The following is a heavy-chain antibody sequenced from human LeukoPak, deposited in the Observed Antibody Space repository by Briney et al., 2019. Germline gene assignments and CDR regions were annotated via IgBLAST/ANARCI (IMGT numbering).Heavy chain of an antibody. CDR2: INSDGIRT. D-gene: IGHD3-22*01. J-gene: IGHJ6*03. V-gene: IGHV3-74*01. CDR3: ARGGSGSGYHYYFYYMDV. Sequence: GGSLRLSCAASGFTFNSFWMYWVRQVPGKGLLWVARINSDGIRTSHADSVQGRFTISRDNANNTLYLQMNSLRVEDTAVYYCARGGSGSGYHYYFYYMDVWGKGTTVTISS. CDR1: GFTFNSFW.